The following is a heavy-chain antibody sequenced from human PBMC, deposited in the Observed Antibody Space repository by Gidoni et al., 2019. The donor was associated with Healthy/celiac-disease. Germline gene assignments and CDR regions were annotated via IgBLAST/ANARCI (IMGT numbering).Heavy chain of an antibody. V-gene: IGHV4-39*01. J-gene: IGHJ6*02. CDR3: ARREADCTNGVCYTRDRYYYGMDV. CDR1: GGSISSSSYY. D-gene: IGHD2-8*01. Sequence: QLQLQESGPGLVKPSETLSLTCTVSGGSISSSSYYWGWIRQPPGKGLEWIGSIYYSGSTYYNPSLKSRVTISVDTSKNQFSLKLSSVTAADTAVYYCARREADCTNGVCYTRDRYYYGMDVWGQGTTVTVSS. CDR2: IYYSGST.